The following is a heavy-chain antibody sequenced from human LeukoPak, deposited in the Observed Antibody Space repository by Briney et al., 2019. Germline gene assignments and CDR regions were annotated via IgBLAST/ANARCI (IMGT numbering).Heavy chain of an antibody. CDR3: ARDSGYGSGSVDY. V-gene: IGHV1-18*01. CDR1: GYTFTSYG. J-gene: IGHJ4*02. D-gene: IGHD3-10*01. CDR2: ISAYNGNT. Sequence: ASVKVSCKASGYTFTSYGISWVRQAPGQGLEWMGWISAYNGNTNYAQKFQGRVTITADESTSTAYMELSSLRSEDTAVYYCARDSGYGSGSVDYWGQGTLVTVSS.